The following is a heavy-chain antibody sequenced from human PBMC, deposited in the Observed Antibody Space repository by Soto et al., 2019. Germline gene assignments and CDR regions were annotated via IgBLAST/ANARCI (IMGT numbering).Heavy chain of an antibody. Sequence: SLRLSCAASGFTFSSYGMHWVRQAPGKGLEWVAVISYDGSNKYYADSVKGRFTISRDNSKNTLYLQMNSLRAEDTAVYYCARHVIPRPIAAAGTLDYWGQGTLVTVSS. CDR3: ARHVIPRPIAAAGTLDY. D-gene: IGHD6-13*01. V-gene: IGHV3-30*03. CDR2: ISYDGSNK. CDR1: GFTFSSYG. J-gene: IGHJ4*02.